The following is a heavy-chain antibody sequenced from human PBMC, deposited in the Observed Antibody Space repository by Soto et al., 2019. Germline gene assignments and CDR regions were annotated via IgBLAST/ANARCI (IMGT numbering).Heavy chain of an antibody. Sequence: SVKVSCKASGGTSSSNAISWVRQAPGQGLEWMGGIIPIFGTANYAQKFQGRVTITADESTSTAYMELSSLRSEDTAVYYCARDNCSSTSCYTESAFDIWGPGTMVTVS. CDR2: IIPIFGTA. J-gene: IGHJ3*02. CDR3: ARDNCSSTSCYTESAFDI. V-gene: IGHV1-69*13. CDR1: GGTSSSNA. D-gene: IGHD2-2*02.